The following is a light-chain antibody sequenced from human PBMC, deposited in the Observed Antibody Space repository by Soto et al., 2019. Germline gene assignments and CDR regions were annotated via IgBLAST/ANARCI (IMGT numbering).Light chain of an antibody. CDR2: GAS. J-gene: IGKJ1*01. CDR3: QQYYSTPWT. CDR1: QTINNN. Sequence: VMTQAPATLSVSPGERVTLCCRASQTINNNVAWYQLKDGQVPRLLIYGASTRAADVPARFSGSGSGTDFTLTISSLQAEDVAVYYCQQYYSTPWTFGQGTKVDIK. V-gene: IGKV3-15*01.